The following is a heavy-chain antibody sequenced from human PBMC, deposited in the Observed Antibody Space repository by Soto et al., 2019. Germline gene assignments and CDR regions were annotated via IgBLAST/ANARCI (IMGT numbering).Heavy chain of an antibody. CDR3: ARSIVAAGNRWFDP. Sequence: TLSLTCTVSGGSISSYYWSWIRQPPGKALEWLARIDWDDDKLYSTSLKTRLTISKDTSKNQVVLTMTNMDPVDTATYYCARSIVAAGNRWFDPWAREPWSPSPQ. CDR1: GGSISSYYW. V-gene: IGHV2-70*16. J-gene: IGHJ5*02. D-gene: IGHD6-13*01. CDR2: IDWDDDK.